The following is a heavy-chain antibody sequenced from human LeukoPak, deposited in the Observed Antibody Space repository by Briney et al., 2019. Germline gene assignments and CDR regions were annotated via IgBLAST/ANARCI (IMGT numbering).Heavy chain of an antibody. CDR3: AKGSYDFWSGYYPFDY. CDR2: ISGSGGST. Sequence: GGSLRLSCVASGFTFSSYAMSWVRQAPGKGLEWVSAISGSGGSTYYADSVKGRFTISRDNSKNTLYLQMNSLRAEDAAVYYCAKGSYDFWSGYYPFDYWGQGTLVTVSS. CDR1: GFTFSSYA. D-gene: IGHD3-3*01. V-gene: IGHV3-23*01. J-gene: IGHJ4*02.